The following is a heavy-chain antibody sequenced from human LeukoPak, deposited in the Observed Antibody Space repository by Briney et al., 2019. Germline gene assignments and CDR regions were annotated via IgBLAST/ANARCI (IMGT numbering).Heavy chain of an antibody. D-gene: IGHD2-15*01. Sequence: ASVKVSCKASGYAFTGYYMHWVRQAPGQGLEWMGWINPNSGGTNYAQKFQGRVTMTRDTSISTAYMELSRLRSDDTAVYYCARDEGCSGGSCYPPLDYWGQGTLVTVSS. CDR3: ARDEGCSGGSCYPPLDY. CDR2: INPNSGGT. V-gene: IGHV1-2*02. J-gene: IGHJ4*02. CDR1: GYAFTGYY.